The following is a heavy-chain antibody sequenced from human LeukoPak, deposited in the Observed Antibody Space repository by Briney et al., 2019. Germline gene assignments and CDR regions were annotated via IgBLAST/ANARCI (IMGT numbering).Heavy chain of an antibody. J-gene: IGHJ4*02. CDR1: GFTFSSYG. CDR3: TRDPRRLDY. CDR2: ISGSGGST. V-gene: IGHV3-23*01. Sequence: GGSLRLSCAASGFTFSSYGMSWVRQAPGKGLEWVSAISGSGGSTYYADSVKGRFTISRDNSKNTLYLQMNSLRAEDTAVYYCTRDPRRLDYWGQGTLVTVST.